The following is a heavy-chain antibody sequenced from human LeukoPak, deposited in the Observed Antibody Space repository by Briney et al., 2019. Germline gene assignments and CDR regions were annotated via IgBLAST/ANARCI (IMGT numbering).Heavy chain of an antibody. CDR2: INPSGGST. J-gene: IGHJ4*02. CDR3: ARWESLGELSDNFDY. CDR1: GYTFTSYG. Sequence: GASVKVSCKASGYTFTSYGISWVRQAPGQGLEWMGIINPSGGSTSYAQKFQGRVTMTRDTSTSTVYMELSSLRSEDTAVYYCARWESLGELSDNFDYWGQGTLVTVSS. D-gene: IGHD3-16*02. V-gene: IGHV1-46*01.